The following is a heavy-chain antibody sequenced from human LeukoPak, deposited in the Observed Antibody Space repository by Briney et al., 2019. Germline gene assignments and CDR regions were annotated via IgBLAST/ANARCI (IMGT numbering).Heavy chain of an antibody. J-gene: IGHJ4*02. CDR1: GFTFNSYA. Sequence: QSGGSLRLSCAASGFTFNSYAMHWVRQAPGKGLEWVAVISYDGSNKYYADSVKGRFTISRDNSKNTLYLQMNSLRVEDTAVYYCARGRPHGNDYWGQGTLVTVSS. V-gene: IGHV3-30*04. D-gene: IGHD4-23*01. CDR2: ISYDGSNK. CDR3: ARGRPHGNDY.